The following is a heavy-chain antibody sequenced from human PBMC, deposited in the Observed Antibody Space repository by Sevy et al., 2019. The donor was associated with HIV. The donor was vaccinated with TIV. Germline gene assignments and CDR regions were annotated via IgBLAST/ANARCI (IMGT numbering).Heavy chain of an antibody. Sequence: ASVKVSCKASGGTFSSYAISWVRQAPGQGLEWMGRIIPIFGTANYAQKFQGRVTITADESTSTAYMGLSSLRSEDTAVYYCASDLYYYDSSGSSFDYWGQGTLVTVSS. V-gene: IGHV1-69*13. CDR2: IIPIFGTA. D-gene: IGHD3-22*01. CDR1: GGTFSSYA. CDR3: ASDLYYYDSSGSSFDY. J-gene: IGHJ4*02.